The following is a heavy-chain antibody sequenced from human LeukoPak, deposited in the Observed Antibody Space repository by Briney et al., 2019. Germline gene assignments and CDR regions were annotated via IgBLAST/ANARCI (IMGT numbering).Heavy chain of an antibody. V-gene: IGHV3-30*03. CDR3: ATDTSGYYLY. J-gene: IGHJ4*02. CDR2: ISYDGSNK. Sequence: GGSLRLSCAASGFTFSLYGMHWVRQAPGKGLEWVAVISYDGSNKYYADSVKGRFTISRDNSKNTLYLQMNSLRAEDTAVYFCATDTSGYYLYWGQGTLVTVSS. CDR1: GFTFSLYG. D-gene: IGHD3-22*01.